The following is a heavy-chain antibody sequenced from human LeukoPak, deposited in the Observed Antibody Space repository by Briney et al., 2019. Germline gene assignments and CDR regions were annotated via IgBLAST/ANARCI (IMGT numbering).Heavy chain of an antibody. Sequence: SQTLSLTCTVSGGSISSGGYYWSWIRQPPGKGLEWIGYIYHSGSTYYNPSLKSRVTISVDRSKNQFSLKLSSVTAADTAVYYCARLRFLGPGVITYFDYWGQGTLVTVSS. D-gene: IGHD3-3*01. CDR3: ARLRFLGPGVITYFDY. CDR2: IYHSGST. J-gene: IGHJ4*02. V-gene: IGHV4-30-2*01. CDR1: GGSISSGGYY.